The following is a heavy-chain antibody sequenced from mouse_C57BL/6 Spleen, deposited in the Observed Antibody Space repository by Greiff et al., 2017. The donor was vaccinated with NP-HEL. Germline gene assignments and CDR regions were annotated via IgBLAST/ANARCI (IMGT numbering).Heavy chain of an antibody. CDR3: ARSGAGTYFDY. CDR1: GYTFTSYG. V-gene: IGHV1-81*01. Sequence: VKLIESGAELVRPGASVKLSCKASGYTFTSYGISWVKQRTGQGLEWIGEIYPGSGNTYYTEKFKGKATLTADKSSSTAYMQLRSLTSEDSAVYFCARSGAGTYFDYWGQGTTLTVSS. J-gene: IGHJ2*01. D-gene: IGHD3-3*01. CDR2: IYPGSGNT.